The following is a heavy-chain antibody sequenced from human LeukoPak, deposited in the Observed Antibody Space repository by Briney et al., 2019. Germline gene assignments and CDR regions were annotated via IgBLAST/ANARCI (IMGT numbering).Heavy chain of an antibody. CDR1: GFTFSSYS. CDR3: AGRGSAFDI. J-gene: IGHJ3*02. CDR2: ISSGSKYI. V-gene: IGHV3-21*01. D-gene: IGHD3-16*01. Sequence: GGSLRLSCAASGFTFSSYSMNWVRQAPGKGLEWVSSISSGSKYIYNADSVKGRFTISRDNAQNSLYLQMNSLRAEDTAVYYCAGRGSAFDIWGQGTMVTVSS.